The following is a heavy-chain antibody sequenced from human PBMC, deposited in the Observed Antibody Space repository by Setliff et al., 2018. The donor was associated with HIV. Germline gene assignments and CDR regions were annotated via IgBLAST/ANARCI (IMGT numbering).Heavy chain of an antibody. CDR2: IYYDGRT. CDR3: ARGGAVSADLDS. J-gene: IGHJ5*01. CDR1: GGSIRTGAYY. D-gene: IGHD3-16*01. Sequence: PSETLSLTCTVSGGSIRTGAYYWGWIRQPPGKGLEWIGSIYYDGRTFYKPSLKSRLTISVDTSKNQFSLSLNSVTAADTAVYFCARGGAVSADLDSWGQGTLVTVSS. V-gene: IGHV4-39*07.